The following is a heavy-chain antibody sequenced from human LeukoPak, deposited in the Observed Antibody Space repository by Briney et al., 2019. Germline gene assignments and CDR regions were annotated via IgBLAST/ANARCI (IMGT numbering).Heavy chain of an antibody. CDR2: ISSSSSYI. CDR3: ARVCALYCSSTRIWAFGAFDI. CDR1: GFTFSSYS. D-gene: IGHD2-2*01. Sequence: PGGSLRLSCAASGFTFSSYSMNWARQAPGRGLEWVSSISSSSSYIYYADSVKGRFTISRDNAKNSLYLQMNSLRAEDTAVYYCARVCALYCSSTRIWAFGAFDIWGQGTTVTVSS. V-gene: IGHV3-21*01. J-gene: IGHJ3*02.